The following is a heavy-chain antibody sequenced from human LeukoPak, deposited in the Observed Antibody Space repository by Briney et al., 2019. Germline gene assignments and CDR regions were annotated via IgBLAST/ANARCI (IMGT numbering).Heavy chain of an antibody. Sequence: ASVKVSCKASGYTFTSYDINWVRQATGQGLEWMGWTNPNSGNTGYAQKFQGRVTITADESTRTAYMELSSLRSEDTAVYYCARVTGGRYCSTTSCYMRGWFDPWGQGTLVTVSS. J-gene: IGHJ5*02. CDR3: ARVTGGRYCSTTSCYMRGWFDP. CDR2: TNPNSGNT. CDR1: GYTFTSYD. D-gene: IGHD2-2*02. V-gene: IGHV1-8*01.